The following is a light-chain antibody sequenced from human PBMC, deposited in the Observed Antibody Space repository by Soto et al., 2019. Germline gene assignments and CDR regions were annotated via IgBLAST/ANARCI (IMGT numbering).Light chain of an antibody. J-gene: IGKJ1*01. CDR1: QSVSSN. Sequence: EIVMTPSPATLSVSPVERATLSCRASQSVSSNLAWYQQKPGQAPRLLIYGASTRATGIPARFSGSGSGTEFTLTISSLQSEDFAVYYCQQYNNWRGTFGQGTKVDIK. V-gene: IGKV3-15*01. CDR2: GAS. CDR3: QQYNNWRGT.